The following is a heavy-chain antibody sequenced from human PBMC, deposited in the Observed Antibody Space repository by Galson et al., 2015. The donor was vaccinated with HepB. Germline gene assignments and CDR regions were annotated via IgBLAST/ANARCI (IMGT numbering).Heavy chain of an antibody. CDR2: IWYDGRDQ. CDR1: GFIFRNYG. D-gene: IGHD3-22*01. CDR3: AKLDSSGCS. Sequence: SLRLSCATSGFIFRNYGMHWVRQAPGKGLEWVAVIWYDGRDQKYADSVRGRFIISRDNSRNTLYLQMSSLRVEDTALYYCAKLDSSGCSWGQGTLVTVSS. V-gene: IGHV3-33*06. J-gene: IGHJ4*02.